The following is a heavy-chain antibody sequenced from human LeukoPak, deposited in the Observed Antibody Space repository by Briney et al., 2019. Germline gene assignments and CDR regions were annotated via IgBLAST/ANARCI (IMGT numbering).Heavy chain of an antibody. CDR1: GYTFTSYD. CDR2: ISVYHGNT. V-gene: IGHV1-18*01. Sequence: ASVKVSCKASGYTFTSYDINWVRQATGQGLEWMGWISVYHGNTNYAQNLQGRVTMTTDTSTSTAYMELRSLRSDGTALYYCARDADSSGYWDGTDVWGQGTTVTVSS. D-gene: IGHD3-22*01. J-gene: IGHJ6*02. CDR3: ARDADSSGYWDGTDV.